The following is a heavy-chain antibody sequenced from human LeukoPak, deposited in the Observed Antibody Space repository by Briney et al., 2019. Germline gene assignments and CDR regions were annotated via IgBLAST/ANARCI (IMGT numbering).Heavy chain of an antibody. J-gene: IGHJ1*01. CDR1: GFTFNSFA. Sequence: AGSLRCSGAASGFTFNSFAMHWLRQAPGNGLEHLAFIQSDGSDKYYADSVKGRFTIARDNSKNTLYLQMNGLRGDDTAVYYCAKVGSGYTSSWYQGGEYFQHWGQGKLVTVSS. D-gene: IGHD6-13*01. CDR3: AKVGSGYTSSWYQGGEYFQH. CDR2: IQSDGSDK. V-gene: IGHV3-30*02.